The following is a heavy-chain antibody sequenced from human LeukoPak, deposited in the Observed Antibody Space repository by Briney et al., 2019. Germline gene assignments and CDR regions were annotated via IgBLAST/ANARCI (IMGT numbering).Heavy chain of an antibody. CDR3: ARVADKLLWFGEPFDY. Sequence: PGGSLRLSCAASGFTFSTYNMNWVRQAPGKGLEWVSSISGSNSYIYYADSVKGRFTISRDNSKNTLYLQMNSLRAEDTAVYYCARVADKLLWFGEPFDYWGQGTLVTVSS. CDR1: GFTFSTYN. J-gene: IGHJ4*02. D-gene: IGHD3-10*01. CDR2: ISGSNSYI. V-gene: IGHV3-21*01.